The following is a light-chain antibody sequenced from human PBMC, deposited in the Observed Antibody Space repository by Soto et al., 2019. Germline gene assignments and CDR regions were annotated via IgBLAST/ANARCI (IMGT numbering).Light chain of an antibody. CDR1: SSDVGGYNY. CDR3: SSYTSSSTLDV. CDR2: EVS. Sequence: QSALTQPASVSGFPGQSITISCTGTSSDVGGYNYVSWYQQHPGKAPKLMIYEVSNRPSGVSNRFSGSKSGNTASLTISGLQAEVEADYYCSSYTSSSTLDVFGTGTKLTVL. J-gene: IGLJ1*01. V-gene: IGLV2-14*01.